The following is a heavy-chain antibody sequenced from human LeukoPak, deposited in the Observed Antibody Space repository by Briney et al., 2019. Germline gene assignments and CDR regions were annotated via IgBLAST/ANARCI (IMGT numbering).Heavy chain of an antibody. CDR2: ISYDGSNK. J-gene: IGHJ4*02. V-gene: IGHV3-30*18. CDR3: AKDREGYYGSGSYPYFDY. Sequence: GGSLRLSCAASGFTFSSYGMHWVRQAPGKGLEWVAVISYDGSNKYYADSVKGRFTISRDNSKNTLYLQMNSLRAEDTALYYCAKDREGYYGSGSYPYFDYWGQGTLVTVSS. D-gene: IGHD3-10*01. CDR1: GFTFSSYG.